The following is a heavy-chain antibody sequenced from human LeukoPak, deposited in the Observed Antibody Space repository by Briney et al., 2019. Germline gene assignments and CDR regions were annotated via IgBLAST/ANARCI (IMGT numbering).Heavy chain of an antibody. CDR3: AKSIGGVVVVAADY. J-gene: IGHJ4*02. D-gene: IGHD2-15*01. Sequence: GGSLRLSCAASGFTFSTYAMTWVRQAPGKGLEWVSVISGSGGSTYYADSVKGRFTLSRDNSKNTTYLQMNSLRAEDTAVYYCAKSIGGVVVVAADYWGQGTLVTVSS. CDR2: ISGSGGST. CDR1: GFTFSTYA. V-gene: IGHV3-23*01.